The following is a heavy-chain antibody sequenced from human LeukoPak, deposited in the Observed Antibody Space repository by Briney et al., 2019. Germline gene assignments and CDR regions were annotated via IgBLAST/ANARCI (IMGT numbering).Heavy chain of an antibody. V-gene: IGHV3-23*01. J-gene: IGHJ3*02. Sequence: QPGGSLRLSCAASGFSFSAYPMGWVRQAPGKGLQWLSGISASGDVTFHADRVKDRFAISRDNSKNTLYLQMTGLRAGDTAEYYCAKSLFTSATGTGRAFHIWGQGTMVTVSS. CDR2: ISASGDVT. D-gene: IGHD1-1*01. CDR1: GFSFSAYP. CDR3: AKSLFTSATGTGRAFHI.